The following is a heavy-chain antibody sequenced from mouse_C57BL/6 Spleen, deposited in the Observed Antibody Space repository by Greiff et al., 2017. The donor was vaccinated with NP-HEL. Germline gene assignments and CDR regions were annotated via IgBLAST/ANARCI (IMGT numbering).Heavy chain of an antibody. J-gene: IGHJ2*01. CDR1: GFNIKDDY. Sequence: EVQLQQSGAELVRPGASVKLSCTASGFNIKDDYMHWVKQRPEQGLEWIGWIDPANGDTEYASKFQGKATITADTSSNTAYLQLSSLTSEDTAVYYCTTGGKGYWGQGTTLTVSS. CDR3: TTGGKGY. D-gene: IGHD2-1*01. CDR2: IDPANGDT. V-gene: IGHV14-4*01.